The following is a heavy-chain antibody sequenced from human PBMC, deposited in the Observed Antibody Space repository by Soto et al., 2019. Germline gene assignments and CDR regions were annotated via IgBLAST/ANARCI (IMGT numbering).Heavy chain of an antibody. CDR3: AKAARAAAAFGGYYYYYGMDV. Sequence: PGGSLRLSCAASGFTFSSYAMSWVRQAPGKGLEWVSAISGSGGSTYYADSVKGRFTISRDNSKNTLYLQMNSLRAEDTAVYYCAKAARAAAAFGGYYYYYGMDVWGQGTTVTVSS. V-gene: IGHV3-23*01. D-gene: IGHD6-13*01. J-gene: IGHJ6*02. CDR1: GFTFSSYA. CDR2: ISGSGGST.